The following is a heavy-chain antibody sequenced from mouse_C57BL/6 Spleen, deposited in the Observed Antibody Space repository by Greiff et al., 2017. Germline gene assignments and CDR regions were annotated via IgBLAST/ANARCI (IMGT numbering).Heavy chain of an antibody. J-gene: IGHJ2*01. V-gene: IGHV1-85*01. CDR1: GYTFTSYD. CDR2: IYPRDGST. D-gene: IGHD2-2*01. Sequence: VKLQESGPELVKPGASVKLSCKASGYTFTSYDINWVKQRPGQGLEWIGWIYPRDGSTKYNEKFKGKATLTVDTSSSTAYMELHSLTSEDSAVYFCARMVTTNYFDYWGQGTTLTVSS. CDR3: ARMVTTNYFDY.